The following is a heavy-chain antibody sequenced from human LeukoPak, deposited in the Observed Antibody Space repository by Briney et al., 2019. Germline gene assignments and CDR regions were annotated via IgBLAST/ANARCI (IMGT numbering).Heavy chain of an antibody. CDR2: ISGSGGST. D-gene: IGHD4-11*01. J-gene: IGHJ4*02. V-gene: IGHV3-23*01. CDR3: ARGRLPKYYFDS. CDR1: GFTFSSYG. Sequence: GGSLRLSCAASGFTFSSYGMSWVRQAPGKGLEWVSAISGSGGSTYYADSVKGRFTVSRDSSKSTVYLQMNSLRVEDTAVYYCARGRLPKYYFDSWGQGTLVTVSS.